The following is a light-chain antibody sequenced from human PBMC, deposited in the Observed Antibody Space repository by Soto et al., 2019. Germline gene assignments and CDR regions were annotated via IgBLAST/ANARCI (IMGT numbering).Light chain of an antibody. J-gene: IGKJ2*01. V-gene: IGKV1-39*01. CDR1: QSISSY. Sequence: DIQMTQSPSSLSASVGDRVTITCRASQSISSYLNWYQQKPGKAPKLLIYAASSLQSGVPSRFSGSGSGTDFTLTISSLQPEDFATYYCQQSYSTPLTSVHGTKLDIK. CDR3: QQSYSTPLT. CDR2: AAS.